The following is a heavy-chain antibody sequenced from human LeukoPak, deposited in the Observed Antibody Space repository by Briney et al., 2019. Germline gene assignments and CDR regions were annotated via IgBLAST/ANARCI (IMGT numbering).Heavy chain of an antibody. V-gene: IGHV5-51*01. CDR1: GYSFTSYW. D-gene: IGHD3-3*01. Sequence: ESLKISCKGSGYSFTSYWIGWVRQMPGKGLEWMGIIYPGDSDTRYSPSFQGQVTISADKSISTAYLQWSSLKASDTAMYYCARLGFWSGYVDVFDIWGQGTMVTVSA. CDR2: IYPGDSDT. CDR3: ARLGFWSGYVDVFDI. J-gene: IGHJ3*02.